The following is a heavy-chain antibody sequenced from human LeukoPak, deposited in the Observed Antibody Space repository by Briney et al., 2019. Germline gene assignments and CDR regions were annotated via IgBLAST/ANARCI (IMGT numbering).Heavy chain of an antibody. CDR2: VSPGGYT. CDR3: ARSRCGHGHDMCYNH. V-gene: IGHV4-34*01. CDR1: GVSISDYY. Sequence: SETLSHTRAVSGVSISDYYWSWIRQCPGKGLEWIGEVSPGGYTNYNPPLRSRVIISEDPSESHLSLRLRSVTAADTAMYYCARSRCGHGHDMCYNHWAQGTLVTVSS. D-gene: IGHD2-21*01. J-gene: IGHJ5*02.